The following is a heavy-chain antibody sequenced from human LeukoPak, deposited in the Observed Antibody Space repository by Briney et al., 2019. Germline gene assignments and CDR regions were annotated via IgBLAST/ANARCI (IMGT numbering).Heavy chain of an antibody. CDR2: IHPADSDT. Sequence: GESLKISCKGSGYTFSSNWIGWVRQMPGRGLEWMGIIHPADSDTRYSPSFQGQVTLSADKSISTAYLQWSSLKASDTAIYYCARLWGSCFDSWGQGTPVTVSS. J-gene: IGHJ4*02. D-gene: IGHD3-16*01. V-gene: IGHV5-51*01. CDR3: ARLWGSCFDS. CDR1: GYTFSSNW.